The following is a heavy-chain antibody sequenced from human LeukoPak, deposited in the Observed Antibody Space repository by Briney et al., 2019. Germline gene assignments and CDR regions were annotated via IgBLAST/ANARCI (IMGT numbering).Heavy chain of an antibody. CDR3: ARWSFSLGFDY. V-gene: IGHV4-39*07. CDR2: IFYSGST. D-gene: IGHD1-26*01. Sequence: PSETLSLTCTVSGGSLSSSSYWWGWIRQPPGKGLEWIGTIFYSGSTYYNPSLKSRLTMSLDTSKNQFSLRLTSVTAADTAVFFCARWSFSLGFDYWGQGALVTVSS. CDR1: GGSLSSSSYW. J-gene: IGHJ4*02.